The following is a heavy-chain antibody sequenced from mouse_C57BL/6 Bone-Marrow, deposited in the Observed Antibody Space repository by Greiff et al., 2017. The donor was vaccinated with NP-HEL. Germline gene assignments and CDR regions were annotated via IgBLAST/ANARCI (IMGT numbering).Heavy chain of an antibody. CDR2: IDPENGDT. J-gene: IGHJ4*01. CDR1: GFNIKDDY. D-gene: IGHD1-1*01. CDR3: TTGTTVVAPYYAMDY. V-gene: IGHV14-4*01. Sequence: EVKLQESGAELVRPGASVKLSCTASGFNIKDDYMHWVKQRPEQGLEWIGWIDPENGDTEYASKFQGKATITADTSSNTAYLQLSSLTSEDTAVYYCTTGTTVVAPYYAMDYWGQGTSVTVSS.